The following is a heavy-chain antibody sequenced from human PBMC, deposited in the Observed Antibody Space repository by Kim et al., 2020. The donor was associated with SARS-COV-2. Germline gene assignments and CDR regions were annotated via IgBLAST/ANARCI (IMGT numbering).Heavy chain of an antibody. CDR2: T. V-gene: IGHV1-3*01. J-gene: IGHJ6*02. D-gene: IGHD3-9*01. CDR3: ARQSLIFGMDI. Sequence: TTYSQKFQGRVTVIRDTSASIAYMELSSLRSEDTAVYYCARQSLIFGMDIWGQGTTVTVSS.